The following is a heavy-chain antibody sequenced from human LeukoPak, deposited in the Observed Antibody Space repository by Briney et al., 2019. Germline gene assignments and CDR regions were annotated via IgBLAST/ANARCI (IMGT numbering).Heavy chain of an antibody. CDR2: IRRRSYSGTP. CDR1: GFTFSNFA. CDR3: SRDSHGDDVFDY. V-gene: IGHV3-49*04. D-gene: IGHD3-3*01. J-gene: IGHJ4*02. Sequence: GGSLTLACTVSGFTFSNFAMTWVRQPAGKGLEWVGLIRRRSYSGTPGYAASVRGRFTISIDDSKNIAFLQMNNLKTEDTAIYYCSRDSHGDDVFDYWGQGAVVTVSS.